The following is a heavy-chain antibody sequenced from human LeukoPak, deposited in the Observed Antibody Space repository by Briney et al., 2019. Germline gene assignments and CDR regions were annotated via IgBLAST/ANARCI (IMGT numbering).Heavy chain of an antibody. Sequence: GASVKVSCKASGYTFTSYGISWVRQAPGQGLEWMGWISPYNGNTNYAQKLQGRVTMTTDTSTTTAYMELKSLRSDDMGVYYWAREMATSDNQIDYWGQGTLGNVSS. J-gene: IGHJ4*02. CDR2: ISPYNGNT. D-gene: IGHD5-24*01. CDR3: AREMATSDNQIDY. CDR1: GYTFTSYG. V-gene: IGHV1-18*03.